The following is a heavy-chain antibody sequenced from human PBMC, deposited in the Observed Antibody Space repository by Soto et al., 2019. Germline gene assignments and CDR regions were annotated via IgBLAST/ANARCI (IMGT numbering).Heavy chain of an antibody. CDR3: ARGAVVVPAATTKYYCYYGMDV. V-gene: IGHV5-51*01. CDR1: GYSFTSYW. CDR2: IYPGDSDT. J-gene: IGHJ6*02. D-gene: IGHD2-2*01. Sequence: GESLKISCMGSGYSFTSYWIGWVRQMPGKDLEWMRVIYPGDSDTRYSPSFQGQVTISADKSISTAYLQWSSLKASDTAMYYCARGAVVVPAATTKYYCYYGMDVWGQGTTVTASS.